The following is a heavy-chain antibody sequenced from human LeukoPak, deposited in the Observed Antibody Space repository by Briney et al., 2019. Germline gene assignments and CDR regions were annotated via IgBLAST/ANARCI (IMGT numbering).Heavy chain of an antibody. D-gene: IGHD3-22*01. CDR1: GGSISSSSYY. CDR2: IYYSGST. J-gene: IGHJ4*02. V-gene: IGHV4-39*01. CDR3: ARRPSSGYQDY. Sequence: PSETLSLTCTVSGGSISSSSYYWGWIRQPPGKGLEWIGSIYYSGSTYYNPSLKSRVTMSVDTSKNQFSLKLSSVTAADTAVYYCARRPSSGYQDYWGQGTLVTVSS.